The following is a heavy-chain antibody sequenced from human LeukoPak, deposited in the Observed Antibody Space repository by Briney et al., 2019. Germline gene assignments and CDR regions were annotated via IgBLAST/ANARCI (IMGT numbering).Heavy chain of an antibody. Sequence: PGESLRLSCEASGFIFSNYGMHWVRQAPGKGLEWLALIWYEGQTKFYADSVKGRFTISRDNSGNTLFLHMTSLRVEDTAVYYCAREWGRIAVAGGPGYWGQGALVTVSS. V-gene: IGHV3-33*01. D-gene: IGHD6-19*01. CDR1: GFIFSNYG. J-gene: IGHJ4*02. CDR3: AREWGRIAVAGGPGY. CDR2: IWYEGQTK.